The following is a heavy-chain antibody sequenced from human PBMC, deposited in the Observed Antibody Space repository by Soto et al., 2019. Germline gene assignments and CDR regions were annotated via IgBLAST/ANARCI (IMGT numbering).Heavy chain of an antibody. V-gene: IGHV1-46*01. D-gene: IGHD2-15*01. CDR2: IKPTGGST. CDR3: ARTVSHGLPSAY. J-gene: IGHJ4*02. CDR1: GYTFTSYY. Sequence: ASVKVSCKASGYTFTSYYMHWVRQAPGQGLEWMGMIKPTGGSTSYAQKFQGRVTMTRDTSTSTVYMELSSLTSEDTAVYYCARTVSHGLPSAYWGQGSLVTVSS.